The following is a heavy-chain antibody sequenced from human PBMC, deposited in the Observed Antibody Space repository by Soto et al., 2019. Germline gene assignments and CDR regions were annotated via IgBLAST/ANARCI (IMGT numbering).Heavy chain of an antibody. V-gene: IGHV1-69*08. Sequence: QVQLVQSGAEVKKPGSSVKVSCKASGGTFSSYTISWVRQAPGQGLEWMGRIIPILGIANYAQKVQGRVTITADKSTSTAYRERSSLRSEDTAVYYCAREGGGTTVSADYWGQGTLVTVAS. CDR3: AREGGGTTVSADY. D-gene: IGHD4-17*01. J-gene: IGHJ4*02. CDR1: GGTFSSYT. CDR2: IIPILGIA.